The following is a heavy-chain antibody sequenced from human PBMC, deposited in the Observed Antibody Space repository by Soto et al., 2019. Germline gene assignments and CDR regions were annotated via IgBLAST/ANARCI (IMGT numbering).Heavy chain of an antibody. CDR2: IDPSGGST. CDR3: ARDLTGGPTYYDFWSGYSPVDY. J-gene: IGHJ4*02. CDR1: GYTFTSYA. D-gene: IGHD3-3*01. Sequence: ASVKVSCKASGYTFTSYAMHWVRQASGQGLEWMGIIDPSGGSTSYAQKFQGRVSMTRDTSTSTVYMDLSSLRSEDTAVYYCARDLTGGPTYYDFWSGYSPVDYWGLGTLVTVSS. V-gene: IGHV1-46*03.